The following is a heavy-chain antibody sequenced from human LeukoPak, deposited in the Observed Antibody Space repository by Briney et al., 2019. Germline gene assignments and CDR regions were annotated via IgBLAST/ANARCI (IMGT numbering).Heavy chain of an antibody. CDR1: GFTHCVYP. CDR2: MRSRAYGGIT. V-gene: IGHV3-49*03. D-gene: IGHD2-2*01. CDR3: TRLRGDIVVVPAAIFDY. J-gene: IGHJ4*02. Sequence: GGSLRLFCTASGFTHCVYPMSWPRHATGKGLEGGGFMRSRAYGGITEYGGSVKGRFTISRHDTTNIAYLQMNSLKPEDTAVYYCTRLRGDIVVVPAAIFDYWGQGTLVTVSS.